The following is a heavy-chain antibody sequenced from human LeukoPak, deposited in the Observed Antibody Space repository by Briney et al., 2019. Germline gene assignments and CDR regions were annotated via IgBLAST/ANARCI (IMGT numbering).Heavy chain of an antibody. CDR1: GYTFTGYY. CDR3: ARDYYGSGSYYIFDY. J-gene: IGHJ4*02. Sequence: ASVKVSCKASGYTFTGYYMHWVRQAPGQGLEWMGWINPNSGGTNYAQKFQGGVTMTRDTSISTAYMELSRLRSDDTAVYYCARDYYGSGSYYIFDYWGQGTLVTVSS. D-gene: IGHD3-10*01. V-gene: IGHV1-2*02. CDR2: INPNSGGT.